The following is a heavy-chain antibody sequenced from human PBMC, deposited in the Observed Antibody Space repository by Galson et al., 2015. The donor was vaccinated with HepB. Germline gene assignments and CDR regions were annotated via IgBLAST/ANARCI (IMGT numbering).Heavy chain of an antibody. CDR2: ISAYNRKT. V-gene: IGHV1-18*01. J-gene: IGHJ5*02. CDR3: ARGALVVGVAATLNNWFDP. Sequence: VKVSCKVSGYTFFTYSVTWVRQAPGQGLEWMGWISAYNRKTNYAQKFQGRVSMTTDTSTSTVYMELRRLRSDDTAIYYCARGALVVGVAATLNNWFDPWGQGTLVTVSS. D-gene: IGHD2-15*01. CDR1: GYTFFTYS.